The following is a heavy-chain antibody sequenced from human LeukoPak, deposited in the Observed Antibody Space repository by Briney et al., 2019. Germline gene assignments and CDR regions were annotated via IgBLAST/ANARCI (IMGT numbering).Heavy chain of an antibody. D-gene: IGHD1-26*01. Sequence: ASVKVSCKASGYTFTSYYMHWVRQAPGQGLEWMGIINPSGGSTSYAQKFQGRVTITADESTSTAYMELSSLRSEDTAVYYCARDEVGALKDYYYGMDVWGQGTTVTVSS. V-gene: IGHV1-46*01. CDR2: INPSGGST. J-gene: IGHJ6*02. CDR3: ARDEVGALKDYYYGMDV. CDR1: GYTFTSYY.